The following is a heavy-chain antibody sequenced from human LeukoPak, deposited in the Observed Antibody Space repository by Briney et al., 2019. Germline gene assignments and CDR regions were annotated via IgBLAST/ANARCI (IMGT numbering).Heavy chain of an antibody. CDR1: GFSLSTSGMC. D-gene: IGHD1-7*01. CDR2: IDWDDDK. J-gene: IGHJ4*02. CDR3: ARSRYNWSYGRAYFDY. Sequence: SGPALVKPTQTLTLSCTFSGFSLSTSGMCVSWIRQPPGKALEWLARIDWDDDKYYSTSLKTRLTISKDTSKNQVVLTMTNMDPVDTATYYCARSRYNWSYGRAYFDYWGQGTLVTVSS. V-gene: IGHV2-70*11.